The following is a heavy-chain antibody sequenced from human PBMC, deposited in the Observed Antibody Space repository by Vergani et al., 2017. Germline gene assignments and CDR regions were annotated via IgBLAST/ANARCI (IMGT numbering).Heavy chain of an antibody. J-gene: IGHJ4*02. V-gene: IGHV4-59*01. Sequence: QVQLQESGPGLVKPSETLSLTCTVSGGSISSYYWSWIRQPPGKGLEWIGFIYYNGSTNYNPSLKRRVTISVDTSKNQFSLKLSSVTAADAAVYYCAGGGVLGTVTTFLDYWGQGTLVTVSS. CDR1: GGSISSYY. D-gene: IGHD4-11*01. CDR3: AGGGVLGTVTTFLDY. CDR2: IYYNGST.